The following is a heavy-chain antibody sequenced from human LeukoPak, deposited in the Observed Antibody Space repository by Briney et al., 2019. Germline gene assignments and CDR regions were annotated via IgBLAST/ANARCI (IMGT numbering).Heavy chain of an antibody. CDR3: AREGKLRPNDAFDI. V-gene: IGHV3-11*04. D-gene: IGHD3-16*01. J-gene: IGHJ3*02. CDR2: ISSSGSTI. Sequence: PGGSLRLSCAASGFTFSDYYMSWIRQAPGKGREWVSYISSSGSTIYYADSVKGRFTISRDNSKNTLYLQMNSLRAEDTAVYYCAREGKLRPNDAFDIWGQGTMVTVSS. CDR1: GFTFSDYY.